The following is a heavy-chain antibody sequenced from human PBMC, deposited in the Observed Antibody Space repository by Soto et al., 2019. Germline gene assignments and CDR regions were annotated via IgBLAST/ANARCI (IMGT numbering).Heavy chain of an antibody. V-gene: IGHV3-23*01. CDR3: ARRGSVSNYDY. D-gene: IGHD1-26*01. Sequence: EVQLLESGGGLVQPGGSLRLSCAASGFTFSSYAMRWVRQAPGKGMEWVSAISGSGGSTYYVDSVKGRFTISRDNSKNTLYLQMNSLRAEDTAVYYCARRGSVSNYDYWGQGTLVTVSS. J-gene: IGHJ4*02. CDR2: ISGSGGST. CDR1: GFTFSSYA.